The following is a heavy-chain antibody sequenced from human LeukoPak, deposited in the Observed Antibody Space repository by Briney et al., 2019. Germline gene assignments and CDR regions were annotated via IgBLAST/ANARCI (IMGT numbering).Heavy chain of an antibody. J-gene: IGHJ4*02. CDR1: GFTFSSYS. CDR3: ARDWRDGYKYARAHDY. V-gene: IGHV3-21*01. CDR2: ISSSSSYI. Sequence: GGSLRLSCEASGFTFSSYSMNWVRQAPGKGLEWVSSISSSSSYIYYADSVKGRFTISRDKDKKSLYMQMNRVRDEDTGVYYCARDWRDGYKYARAHDYWGQGTLVTVSS. D-gene: IGHD5-24*01.